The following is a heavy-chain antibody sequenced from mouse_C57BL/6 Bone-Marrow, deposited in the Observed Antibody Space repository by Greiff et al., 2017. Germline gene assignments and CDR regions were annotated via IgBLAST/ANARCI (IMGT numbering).Heavy chain of an antibody. CDR2: ISSGGDYI. Sequence: EVKLMESGEGLVKPGGSLKLSCAASGFTFSSYAMSWVRQTPEKRLEWVAYISSGGDYIYYADTVKGRFTISRDNARNTLYLQMSSLKSADTAMYYCTAVYYGNPWYFDVWGTGTTVTVSS. V-gene: IGHV5-9-1*02. CDR1: GFTFSSYA. CDR3: TAVYYGNPWYFDV. J-gene: IGHJ1*03. D-gene: IGHD2-1*01.